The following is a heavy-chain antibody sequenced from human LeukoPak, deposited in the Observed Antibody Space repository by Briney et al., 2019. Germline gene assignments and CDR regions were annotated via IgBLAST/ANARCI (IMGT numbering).Heavy chain of an antibody. Sequence: GGSLRLSCAASGFTFSIYGMHWVRQAPGKGLEWVAVITYDGSNRYYADSVKGRFTISRDNSKNTLYLQRNSLRAEDTAVYYCAKAEQQLLIGNWFDPWGQGTLVTVSS. V-gene: IGHV3-30*18. D-gene: IGHD6-13*01. CDR3: AKAEQQLLIGNWFDP. CDR2: ITYDGSNR. J-gene: IGHJ5*02. CDR1: GFTFSIYG.